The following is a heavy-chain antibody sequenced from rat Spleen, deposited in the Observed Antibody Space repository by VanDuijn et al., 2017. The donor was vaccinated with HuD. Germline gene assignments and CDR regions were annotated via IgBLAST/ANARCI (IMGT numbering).Heavy chain of an antibody. V-gene: IGHV5S13*01. J-gene: IGHJ2*01. D-gene: IGHD4-3*01. CDR2: ISTGGDNT. CDR1: GFTFSNYG. Sequence: EVQLVESGGGLVQPGRSLKLSCAVSGFTFSNYGMAWVRQAPTKGLEWVASISTGGDNTYYRDSVKGRFTVSRDNAKSTLYLQMDSLRSEDTATYYCARHGVDYFDYWGQGVMVTVSS. CDR3: ARHGVDYFDY.